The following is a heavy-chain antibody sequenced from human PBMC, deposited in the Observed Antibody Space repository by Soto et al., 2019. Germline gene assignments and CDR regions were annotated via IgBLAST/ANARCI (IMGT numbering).Heavy chain of an antibody. CDR1: GGTFSSYT. J-gene: IGHJ6*03. CDR2: IIPILGIA. Sequence: QVQLVQSGAEVKKPGSSVKVSCKASGGTFSSYTISWVRQAPGQGLEWMGRIIPILGIANYAQKFQGRVTITADKSTSTAYMELSSLRSEDTAVYYCARLDLRGPPKRDRDYYYYMDVWGKGTTVTVSS. V-gene: IGHV1-69*02. CDR3: ARLDLRGPPKRDRDYYYYMDV. D-gene: IGHD3-10*01.